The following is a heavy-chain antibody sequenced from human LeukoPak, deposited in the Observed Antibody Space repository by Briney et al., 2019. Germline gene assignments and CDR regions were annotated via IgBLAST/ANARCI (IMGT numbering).Heavy chain of an antibody. CDR2: INPNSGGT. CDR1: GYTFTGYY. V-gene: IGHV1-2*02. Sequence: ASVKVSCKASGYTFTGYYMHWVRQAPGQGLEWMGWINPNSGGTNYAQKFQGRVTMTRDTSISTAYMELSRLRSDDTAVYYCARDQPGYCSGGSCYSGAFDIWGQGTMVTVSS. J-gene: IGHJ3*02. D-gene: IGHD2-15*01. CDR3: ARDQPGYCSGGSCYSGAFDI.